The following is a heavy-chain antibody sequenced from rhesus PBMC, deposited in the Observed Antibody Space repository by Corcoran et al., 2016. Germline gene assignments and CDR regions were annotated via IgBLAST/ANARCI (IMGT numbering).Heavy chain of an antibody. V-gene: IGHV4-99*02. CDR3: AREYYEDDYGYYYPFDY. CDR1: GYSISSGYY. Sequence: QVQLQESGPGLVKPSETLSLTCAVSGYSISSGYYWGWIRQPPGKELEYIGYISGSSGSTYYNPSLQSRVTISKDPSKNQFSLKLSSVTAADTAVYYCAREYYEDDYGYYYPFDYWGQGVLVTVSS. J-gene: IGHJ4*01. CDR2: ISGSSGST. D-gene: IGHD3-9*01.